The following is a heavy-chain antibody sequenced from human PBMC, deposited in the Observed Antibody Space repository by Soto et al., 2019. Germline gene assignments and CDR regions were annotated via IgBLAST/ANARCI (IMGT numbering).Heavy chain of an antibody. D-gene: IGHD3-3*01. V-gene: IGHV3-30*18. CDR1: GFTFSSYG. J-gene: IGHJ4*02. CDR3: AKDQGGVVPLDY. Sequence: QVQLVESGGGVVQPGRSLRLSCAASGFTFSSYGMHWVRQAPGKGLEWVAVISYDGSNKYYADSVKGRFTISRDNSKNTLYLQMNSLRAEDTAVYYCAKDQGGVVPLDYWGQGTLVTVSS. CDR2: ISYDGSNK.